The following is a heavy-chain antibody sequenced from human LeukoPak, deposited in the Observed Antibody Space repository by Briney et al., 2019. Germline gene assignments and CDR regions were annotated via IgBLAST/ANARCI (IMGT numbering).Heavy chain of an antibody. CDR1: GGSVSSGSYY. CDR2: IYYSGST. V-gene: IGHV4-61*01. Sequence: SETLSLTYTVSGGSVSSGSYYWSWIRQPPGKGLEWIGYIYYSGSTNYNPSLKSRVTISVDTSKNQFSLRVSSVTATDTAVYYCARKTASGECTSTSCYIDSWGQGTLVTVSS. D-gene: IGHD2-2*02. CDR3: ARKTASGECTSTSCYIDS. J-gene: IGHJ4*02.